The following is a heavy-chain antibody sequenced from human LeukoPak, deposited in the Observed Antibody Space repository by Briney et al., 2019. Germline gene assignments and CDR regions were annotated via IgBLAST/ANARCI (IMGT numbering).Heavy chain of an antibody. CDR2: IIPIFGTA. Sequence: SVKVSCKASGGTFSSYAISWVRQAPGQGLEWMGGIIPIFGTANYAQKFQGRVTITADESTNTAYMELSSLRSEDTAVYYCARGLGIAAMSYFDYWGQGTLVTVSS. CDR3: ARGLGIAAMSYFDY. D-gene: IGHD2-2*01. V-gene: IGHV1-69*13. J-gene: IGHJ4*02. CDR1: GGTFSSYA.